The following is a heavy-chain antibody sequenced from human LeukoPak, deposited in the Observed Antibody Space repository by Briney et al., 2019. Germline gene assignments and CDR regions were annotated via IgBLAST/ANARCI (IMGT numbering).Heavy chain of an antibody. D-gene: IGHD3-10*01. CDR1: GFAFRSYG. CDR3: ARDPGMVS. Sequence: GGSLRLSCAASGFAFRSYGMHWVRQASGKGLEWVAFIRYDGSNKYYADSVKGRFTIPRDNSKNTLYLQMNSLRAEDTAVYYCARDPGMVSWGQGTLVTVSS. J-gene: IGHJ5*02. CDR2: IRYDGSNK. V-gene: IGHV3-30*02.